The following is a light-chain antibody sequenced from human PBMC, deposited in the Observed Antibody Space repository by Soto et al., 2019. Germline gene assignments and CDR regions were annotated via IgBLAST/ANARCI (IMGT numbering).Light chain of an antibody. J-gene: IGKJ4*01. V-gene: IGKV1-33*01. CDR2: DAS. CDR1: HDINNY. CDR3: QQYDNLPLT. Sequence: DIRMTQSPSSLSASVGYRVTITCQASHDINNYLNWYQQKPGKAPQLLIYDASNLETGVPSRFSGSGSGTDFTFTISSLQPEDIATYYCQQYDNLPLTFGGGTKVDIK.